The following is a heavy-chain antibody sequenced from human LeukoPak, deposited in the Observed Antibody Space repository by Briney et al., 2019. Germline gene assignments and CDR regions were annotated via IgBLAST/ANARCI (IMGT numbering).Heavy chain of an antibody. J-gene: IGHJ5*02. CDR2: IYHSGST. CDR1: GYSISSGYY. V-gene: IGHV4-38-2*01. D-gene: IGHD3-22*01. Sequence: PSETLSLTCAVSGYSISSGYYWGWIRQPPGEGLEWIGSIYHSGSTYYNPSLKSRVTISVDTSKNQFSLKLSSVTAADTAVYYCARXAYYYDSSGYXXXWFXPWGQGTL. CDR3: ARXAYYYDSSGYXXXWFXP.